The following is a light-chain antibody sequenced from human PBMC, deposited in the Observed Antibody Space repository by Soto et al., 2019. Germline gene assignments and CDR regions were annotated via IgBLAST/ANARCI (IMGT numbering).Light chain of an antibody. CDR2: VNSDGSH. CDR1: SGHSSYA. J-gene: IGLJ1*01. CDR3: QTRGSGTPYV. V-gene: IGLV4-69*01. Sequence: QSVLTQSPSASASLGASVKRTCTLSSGHSSYAIAWHQQRPEKGPRYLMKVNSDGSHRKGDGIPDRFSGSSSGAERYLIISSLQSEDEADYYCQTRGSGTPYVFGNGTKLTVL.